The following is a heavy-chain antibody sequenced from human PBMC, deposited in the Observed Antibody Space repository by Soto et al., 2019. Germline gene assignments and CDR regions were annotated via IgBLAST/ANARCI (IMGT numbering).Heavy chain of an antibody. CDR2: ISHSGTS. CDR1: GGSISSSHW. V-gene: IGHV4-4*02. J-gene: IGHJ3*01. Sequence: QVQLQESGPGLVKPSGTLSLPCAVSGGSISSSHWWTWVRQSPGKGLEYIGEISHSGTSNSNPSLKSRVTLSVDKSKNHFSLTLTPVTAADTAVYYCARVVLTITRGAFDAWGQGTLVIVSS. CDR3: ARVVLTITRGAFDA. D-gene: IGHD3-9*01.